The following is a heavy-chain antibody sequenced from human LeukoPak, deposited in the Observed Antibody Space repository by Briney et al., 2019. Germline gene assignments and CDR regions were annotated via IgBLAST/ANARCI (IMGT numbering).Heavy chain of an antibody. D-gene: IGHD3-22*01. V-gene: IGHV3-21*01. CDR2: ISSSSSYI. Sequence: PGGSLRLSCAASGFTFSSYSMNWVRQAPGKGLEWVSSISSSSSYIYYADSVKGRFTISRDNAKNSLYLQMSSLRAGDTAVYYCARAVYDSSGYTFDPWGQGTLVTVSS. CDR1: GFTFSSYS. CDR3: ARAVYDSSGYTFDP. J-gene: IGHJ5*02.